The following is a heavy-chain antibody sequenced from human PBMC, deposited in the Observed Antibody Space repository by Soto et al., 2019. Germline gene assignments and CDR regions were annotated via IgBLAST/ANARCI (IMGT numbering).Heavy chain of an antibody. V-gene: IGHV1-2*04. D-gene: IGHD6-19*01. CDR2: INPNSGGT. CDR3: ARGAMIAVAGPCDY. CDR1: GYTFTGYY. J-gene: IGHJ4*02. Sequence: RASVKVSCKASGYTFTGYYMHWVRQAPGQGLEWMGWINPNSGGTNYAQKFQGWVTMTRDTSISTAYMELSRLRSDDTAVYYCARGAMIAVAGPCDYWGQGTLVTVSS.